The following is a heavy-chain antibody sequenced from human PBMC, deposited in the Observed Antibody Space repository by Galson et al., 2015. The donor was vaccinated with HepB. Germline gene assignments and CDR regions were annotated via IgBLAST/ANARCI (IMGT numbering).Heavy chain of an antibody. CDR2: VSYDGINK. CDR3: ARDTGDLWYFDL. V-gene: IGHV3-30*04. CDR1: GYTFTSYA. J-gene: IGHJ2*01. D-gene: IGHD7-27*01. Sequence: SLRLSCAASGYTFTSYAIHWVRQAPGKGLEWVAVVSYDGINKYYPDSVSGRFTISRDNSKNTVYLQMNSLRPDDTAVYFCARDTGDLWYFDLWGRGTLVTVAS.